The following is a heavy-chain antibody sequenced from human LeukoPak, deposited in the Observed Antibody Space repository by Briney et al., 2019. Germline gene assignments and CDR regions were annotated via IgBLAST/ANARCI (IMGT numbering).Heavy chain of an antibody. Sequence: PSQTLSLTCTVSGGSISSGGYHWSWIRQHPGKGLEWIGYIYYSGSTYYNPSLKSRVTISVDTSKNQFSLKLSSVTAADTAVYYCARAPSDFWSGYPGEGMDVWGQGTTVTVSS. CDR3: ARAPSDFWSGYPGEGMDV. J-gene: IGHJ6*02. D-gene: IGHD3-3*01. CDR2: IYYSGST. CDR1: GGSISSGGYH. V-gene: IGHV4-31*03.